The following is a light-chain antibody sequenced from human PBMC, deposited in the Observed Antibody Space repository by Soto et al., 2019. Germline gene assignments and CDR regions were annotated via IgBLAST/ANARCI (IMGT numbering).Light chain of an antibody. Sequence: QSALTQPASVSGSPGQSITISCTGTSRDVGGYNCVSWYQQHPGKAPKLMIYEFSNRPSGVSNRFSGSKSGNTASLTISGLQAEDEADYYCSSYTSSSTRVFGTGTKLTVL. V-gene: IGLV2-14*01. CDR3: SSYTSSSTRV. CDR2: EFS. CDR1: SRDVGGYNC. J-gene: IGLJ1*01.